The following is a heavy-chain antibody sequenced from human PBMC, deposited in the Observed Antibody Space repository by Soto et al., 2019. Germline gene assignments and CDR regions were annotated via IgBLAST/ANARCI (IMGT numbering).Heavy chain of an antibody. CDR1: GYTFTSYA. Sequence: ASVKVSCKASGYTFTSYAMHWVRQAPGQRLEWMGWINAGNGNTKYSQKFQGRVTMTRDASISTAYMELSRLRSDDTAVYYCARDRTYSSSWYKVAWFDPWGQGTLVTVSS. J-gene: IGHJ5*02. D-gene: IGHD6-13*01. V-gene: IGHV1-3*01. CDR3: ARDRTYSSSWYKVAWFDP. CDR2: INAGNGNT.